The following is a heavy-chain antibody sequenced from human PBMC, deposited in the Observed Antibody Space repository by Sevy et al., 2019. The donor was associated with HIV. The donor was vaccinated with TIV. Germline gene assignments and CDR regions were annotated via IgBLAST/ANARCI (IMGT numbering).Heavy chain of an antibody. CDR1: GFSFSSYG. CDR3: XXXXXGEGGDH. J-gene: IGHJ4*02. V-gene: IGHV3-30*02. Sequence: GASLRLSCAASGFSFSSYGMHWVRQAPGKGLEWMSYIQYDGSNKDYGDSVKGRFTISRDNSKNTLYLQMNSLRVEDXXXXXXXXXXXGEGGDHWGQGTLVTVSS. D-gene: IGHD2-21*01. CDR2: IQYDGSNK.